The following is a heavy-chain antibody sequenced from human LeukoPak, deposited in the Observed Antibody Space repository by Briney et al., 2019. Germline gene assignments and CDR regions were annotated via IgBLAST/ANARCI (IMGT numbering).Heavy chain of an antibody. Sequence: GGSLRLSXAASGFTFSSYWMHWVRQAPGKGVVWVSRINSDGSSTSYADSVKGRFTISRDNAKNTLYLQMNSLRAEDTAVYYCARDKSFDYWGQGTLVTVSS. CDR2: INSDGSST. J-gene: IGHJ4*02. V-gene: IGHV3-74*01. CDR1: GFTFSSYW. CDR3: ARDKSFDY.